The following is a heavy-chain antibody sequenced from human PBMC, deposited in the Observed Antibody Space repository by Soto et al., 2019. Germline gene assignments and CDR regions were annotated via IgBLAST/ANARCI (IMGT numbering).Heavy chain of an antibody. CDR3: ARGQEGVVATH. CDR2: VKDGGHT. V-gene: IGHV4-34*01. D-gene: IGHD5-12*01. Sequence: QVQLQQWGAGLLKPSETLSLNCAVTGGSLSGYYWSWIRQPPGKGLEWIGEVKDGGHTNYSPSLRGRVTISADTPTNQFSLRLNSVTAADTGVYYCARGQEGVVATHWDQGSLVTVSS. J-gene: IGHJ4*02. CDR1: GGSLSGYY.